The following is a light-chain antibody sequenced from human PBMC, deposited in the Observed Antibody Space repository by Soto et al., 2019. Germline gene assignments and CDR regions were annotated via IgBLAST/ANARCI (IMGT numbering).Light chain of an antibody. V-gene: IGLV2-14*01. CDR1: STDVGGYDF. J-gene: IGLJ1*01. CDR3: TSYTSSSTLV. Sequence: QSVLTQPASLSGSPGQSITISCTGTSTDVGGYDFVSWYQQHPGKVPKVIIYEVTNRPSGVSNRFSGSKSGSTASLTISGLQAEDEATYYCTSYTSSSTLVFGTGTKVTVL. CDR2: EVT.